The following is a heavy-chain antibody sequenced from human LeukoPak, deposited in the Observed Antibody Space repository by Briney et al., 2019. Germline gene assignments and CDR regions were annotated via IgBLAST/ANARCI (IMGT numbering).Heavy chain of an antibody. D-gene: IGHD5-18*01. J-gene: IGHJ4*02. V-gene: IGHV3-23*01. CDR2: LSGGGGST. CDR1: GFTFSNFA. Sequence: GGSLRLSCAASGFTFSNFAVRWVRQAPGKGLEWVSALSGGGGSTYYIDSVKGRFTISRDNSKNTLYLQMNSLRAEDTAVYYCAKEDTTMVTVDYWGQGTLVTVSS. CDR3: AKEDTTMVTVDY.